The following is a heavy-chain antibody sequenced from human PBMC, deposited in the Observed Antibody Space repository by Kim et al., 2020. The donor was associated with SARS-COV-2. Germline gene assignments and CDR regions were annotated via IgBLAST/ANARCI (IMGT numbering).Heavy chain of an antibody. Sequence: ASVKVSCKASGYIFTNFAIQWVCQAPGQRLEWMGWINAGTGNTKFSQQFQGRVTFTRDTSANTAYMELSSLGSEDTAVYYCARDLFHTGFDYWGQGTLV. V-gene: IGHV1-3*01. CDR2: INAGTGNT. CDR1: GYIFTNFA. D-gene: IGHD2-8*02. CDR3: ARDLFHTGFDY. J-gene: IGHJ4*02.